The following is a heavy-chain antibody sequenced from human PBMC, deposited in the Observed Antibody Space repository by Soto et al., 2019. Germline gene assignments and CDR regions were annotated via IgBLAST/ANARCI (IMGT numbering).Heavy chain of an antibody. J-gene: IGHJ4*02. CDR3: ATGGSGYFTY. D-gene: IGHD3-22*01. CDR2: IKSDGSYT. CDR1: GFTFNTYW. Sequence: EVQLVESGGGLVQPGGSLRLSCAASGFTFNTYWMQWVRQAPGKGLVWVSRIKSDGSYTNYADSVKGRFTISRDNAKNTLFLQMNSLVAEDTAVYYCATGGSGYFTYWGQGNLVTVSS. V-gene: IGHV3-74*01.